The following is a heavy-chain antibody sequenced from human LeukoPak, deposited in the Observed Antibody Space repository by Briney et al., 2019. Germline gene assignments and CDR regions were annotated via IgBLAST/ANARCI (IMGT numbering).Heavy chain of an antibody. D-gene: IGHD3-10*01. V-gene: IGHV3-48*02. CDR3: ARDWFSGTNYKPLFDY. J-gene: IGHJ4*02. Sequence: GGSLRLSCAASGFTFGSYSMNWVRQAPGKGLEWDSYISGSSSDIKYADSVKGRFTISRDNAKNSLYLQMNSLRDEDTAVYYCARDWFSGTNYKPLFDYWGQGTLVTVSS. CDR2: ISGSSSDI. CDR1: GFTFGSYS.